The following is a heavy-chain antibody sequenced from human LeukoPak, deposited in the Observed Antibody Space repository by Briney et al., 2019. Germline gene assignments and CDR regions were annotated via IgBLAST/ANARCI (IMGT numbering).Heavy chain of an antibody. CDR2: ISSSSSTI. CDR1: GFTFSSYS. Sequence: GGSLRLSCAASGFTFSSYSMNWVRQAPGKGLEWVSYISSSSSTIYYADSVKGRFTISRDNAKNSLYLQMNSLRDEDTAVYYCAREDRYSSSWYGVDYWGQGTLVTVSS. J-gene: IGHJ4*02. D-gene: IGHD6-13*01. CDR3: AREDRYSSSWYGVDY. V-gene: IGHV3-48*02.